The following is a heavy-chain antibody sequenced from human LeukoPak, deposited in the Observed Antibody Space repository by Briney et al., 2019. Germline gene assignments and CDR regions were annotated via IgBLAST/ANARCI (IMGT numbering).Heavy chain of an antibody. Sequence: GGSLRLSCAASGFTFSNSAMSWVRQAPGKGLEWVSAISGSGGSTYYADSVKGRFTISRDNSKNTLYLQMNSLRAEDTAVYYCAKEVGLAYYFDYWGQGTLVTVSS. V-gene: IGHV3-23*01. CDR3: AKEVGLAYYFDY. CDR1: GFTFSNSA. D-gene: IGHD1-26*01. CDR2: ISGSGGST. J-gene: IGHJ4*02.